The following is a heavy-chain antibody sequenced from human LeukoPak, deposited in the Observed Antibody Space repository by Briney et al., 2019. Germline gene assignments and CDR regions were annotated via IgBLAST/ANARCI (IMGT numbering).Heavy chain of an antibody. V-gene: IGHV1-2*02. CDR3: AVEYYYDSSGYWDAFDI. Sequence: ASVKVSCKASGYTFTGYYMHWVRQAPGQGLEWMGWINPNSGGTNYAQKFQGRVTMTRDTSISTAYMELSRLRSDDTAVYYCAVEYYYDSSGYWDAFDIWGQGTVVTVSS. J-gene: IGHJ3*02. CDR1: GYTFTGYY. CDR2: INPNSGGT. D-gene: IGHD3-22*01.